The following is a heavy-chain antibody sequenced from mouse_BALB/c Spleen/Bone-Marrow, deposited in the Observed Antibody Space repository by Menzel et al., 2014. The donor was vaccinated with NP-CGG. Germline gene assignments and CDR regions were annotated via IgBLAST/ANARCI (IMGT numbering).Heavy chain of an antibody. V-gene: IGHV1S81*02. CDR2: INPSNGRT. D-gene: IGHD2-3*01. CDR3: ARYDGPAWFAY. Sequence: QVQLQQPGAELVKPGASVKLSCKASGYTFTSYWIHWVKLRPGQGLEWIGEINPSNGRTNYNEKFKNKATLTVDKSSSTAYIQLSSLTSEDSAVYYCARYDGPAWFAYWVQGTLVTVSA. J-gene: IGHJ3*01. CDR1: GYTFTSYW.